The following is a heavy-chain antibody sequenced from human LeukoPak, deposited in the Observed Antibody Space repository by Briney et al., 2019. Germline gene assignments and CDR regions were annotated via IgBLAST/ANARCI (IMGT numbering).Heavy chain of an antibody. CDR1: GYTLTDYY. D-gene: IGHD3-22*01. CDR3: ARPGRTYYDSSGFGGYYGMDV. Sequence: ASVKVSCKASGYTLTDYYMHWVRQAPGQGLEWMGWISPNSGGTNYAQNFQGRVTTTRDTSVSTAYMELSSLRSDDTAVYYCARPGRTYYDSSGFGGYYGMDVWGQGTTVTVSS. V-gene: IGHV1-2*02. CDR2: ISPNSGGT. J-gene: IGHJ6*02.